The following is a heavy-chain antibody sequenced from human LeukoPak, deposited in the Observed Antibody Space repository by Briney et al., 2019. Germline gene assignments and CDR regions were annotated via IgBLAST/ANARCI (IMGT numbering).Heavy chain of an antibody. Sequence: TSETLSLTCTVSGGSISSGGYYWSWIRQPPGKGLEWIGYTYHSGSTYYNPSLKSRVTISVDRSKNQFSLKLSSVTAADTAVYYCARGTEYDFWSGYSGMDVWGKGTTVTVSS. V-gene: IGHV4-30-2*01. CDR2: TYHSGST. D-gene: IGHD3-3*01. J-gene: IGHJ6*04. CDR1: GGSISSGGYY. CDR3: ARGTEYDFWSGYSGMDV.